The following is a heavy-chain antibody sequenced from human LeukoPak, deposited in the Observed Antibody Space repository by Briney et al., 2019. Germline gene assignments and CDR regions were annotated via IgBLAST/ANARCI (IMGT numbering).Heavy chain of an antibody. V-gene: IGHV3-23*01. D-gene: IGHD3-10*01. CDR1: GFTFSSYA. J-gene: IGHJ4*02. Sequence: PGGSLRLSXAASGFTFSSYAMSWVRQAPGKGLEWVSAISGSGGSTYYADSVKGRFTISRDNSKNTLYLQMNSLRAEDTAVYYCANDYGSGSYYLYYFDYWGQGTLVTVSS. CDR3: ANDYGSGSYYLYYFDY. CDR2: ISGSGGST.